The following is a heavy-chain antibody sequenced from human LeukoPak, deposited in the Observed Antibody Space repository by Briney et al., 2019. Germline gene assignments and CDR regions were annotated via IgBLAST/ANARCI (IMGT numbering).Heavy chain of an antibody. V-gene: IGHV4-34*01. CDR1: GGSFSGYY. CDR3: ARETPLDYYDSSGYYPFDY. J-gene: IGHJ4*02. Sequence: PSETLSLTCAVYGGSFSGYYWSWIRQPPGKGLEWIEEINHSGSTNYNPSLKSRVTISVDTSKNQFSLKLSSVTAADTAVYYCARETPLDYYDSSGYYPFDYWGQGTLVTVSS. CDR2: INHSGST. D-gene: IGHD3-22*01.